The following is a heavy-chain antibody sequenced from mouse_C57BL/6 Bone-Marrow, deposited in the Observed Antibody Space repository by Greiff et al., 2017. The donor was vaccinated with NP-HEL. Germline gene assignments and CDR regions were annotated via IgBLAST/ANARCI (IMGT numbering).Heavy chain of an antibody. CDR2: LYPNNGGN. Sequence: EVQLQQSGPELVKPGASVKMSCKASGYTFTDYYMHWVKQSHGTSLEWIGYLYPNNGGNGYNQKFKGKATLTVDKSSSTAYMELRSLTSEDSAVYYCARCLITTVVSHFDYWGQGTTLTVSS. D-gene: IGHD1-1*01. CDR3: ARCLITTVVSHFDY. V-gene: IGHV1-34*01. CDR1: GYTFTDYY. J-gene: IGHJ2*01.